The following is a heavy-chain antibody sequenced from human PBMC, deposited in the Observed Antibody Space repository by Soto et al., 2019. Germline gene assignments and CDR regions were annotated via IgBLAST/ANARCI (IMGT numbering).Heavy chain of an antibody. Sequence: GGSLRLSCAASGFTFDDYAMHWVRQAPGKGLEWVSLISWDGGSTYYADSVKGRFTISRDNSKNSLYLQMNSLRAEDTALYYCAKNRISYYYYYGMDVWGQGTTVTVS. J-gene: IGHJ6*02. CDR2: ISWDGGST. CDR3: AKNRISYYYYYGMDV. V-gene: IGHV3-43D*04. CDR1: GFTFDDYA.